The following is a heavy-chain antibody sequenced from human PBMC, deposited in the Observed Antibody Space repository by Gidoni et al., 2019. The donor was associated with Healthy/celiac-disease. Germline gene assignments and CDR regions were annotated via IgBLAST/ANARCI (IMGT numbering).Heavy chain of an antibody. CDR2: ISWNSGSI. CDR3: AKDRACSGGSCYSEGLH. J-gene: IGHJ1*01. V-gene: IGHV3-9*01. CDR1: GFPFDDYA. D-gene: IGHD2-15*01. Sequence: EVQLVESGGGLVQPGRSLRLSCSASGFPFDDYAMHWVRQAPGKGREWVSGISWNSGSIGYADSVKGRFTISRDNAKNSLYLQMNSLRAEDTALYYCAKDRACSGGSCYSEGLHWGQGTLVTVSS.